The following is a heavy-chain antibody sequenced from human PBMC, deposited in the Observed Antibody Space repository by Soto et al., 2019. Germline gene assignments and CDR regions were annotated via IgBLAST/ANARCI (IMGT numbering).Heavy chain of an antibody. Sequence: SETLSLTCTVSGGSISSGGYYWSWIRQHPGKGLEWIGYIYYSGSTYYNPSLKSRVTISVDTSKNQFSLKLSSVTAADTAVYYCARAEYYDSSCYYLYYFDYWGQGTLVTVSS. J-gene: IGHJ4*02. CDR1: GGSISSGGYY. CDR3: ARAEYYDSSCYYLYYFDY. CDR2: IYYSGST. D-gene: IGHD3-22*01. V-gene: IGHV4-31*03.